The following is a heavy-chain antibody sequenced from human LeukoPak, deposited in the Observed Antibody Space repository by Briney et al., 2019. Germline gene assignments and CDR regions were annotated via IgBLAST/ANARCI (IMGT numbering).Heavy chain of an antibody. CDR3: ARHEDILRNNYFDY. D-gene: IGHD2-15*01. J-gene: IGHJ4*02. Sequence: SVKVSCKASGGTFSSYAISWVRQAPGQGLEWMGRIIPIFGTANYAQKFQGRVTITTDESTSTAYMELSSLRSEDTAVYHCARHEDILRNNYFDYWGQGTLVTVSS. V-gene: IGHV1-69*05. CDR1: GGTFSSYA. CDR2: IIPIFGTA.